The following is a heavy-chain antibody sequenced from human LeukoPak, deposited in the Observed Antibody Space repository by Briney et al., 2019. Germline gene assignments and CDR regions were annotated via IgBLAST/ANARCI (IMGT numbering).Heavy chain of an antibody. CDR3: ARCPYYDFWSGPFDY. CDR1: GFTFSDYY. D-gene: IGHD3-3*01. J-gene: IGHJ4*02. V-gene: IGHV3-11*04. Sequence: GGSLRLSCAASGFTFSDYYMSWIRQAPGKGLEWVSYISSSGSTLYYADSVKGRFTISRDNAKNSLYLQMNSLRAEDTAVYYCARCPYYDFWSGPFDYWGQGTLVTVSS. CDR2: ISSSGSTL.